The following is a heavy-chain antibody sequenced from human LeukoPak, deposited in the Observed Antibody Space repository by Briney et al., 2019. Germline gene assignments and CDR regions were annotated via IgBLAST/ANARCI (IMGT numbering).Heavy chain of an antibody. V-gene: IGHV3-7*01. Sequence: GGSLRLSCAASGFTFSSYWMSWVRQAPGKGLEWVAHIKQDGSEKYYVDSVKGRFTISRDNAKDSLYLQMNSLRAEDTAVYYCARGSSGWYVEYYFDYWGQGTLVTVSS. CDR3: ARGSSGWYVEYYFDY. D-gene: IGHD6-19*01. CDR2: IKQDGSEK. CDR1: GFTFSSYW. J-gene: IGHJ4*02.